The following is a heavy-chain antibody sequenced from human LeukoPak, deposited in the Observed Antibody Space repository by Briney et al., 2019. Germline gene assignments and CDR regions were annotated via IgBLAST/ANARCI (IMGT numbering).Heavy chain of an antibody. Sequence: GGSLRPSCAASGFTFSSYAMHWVRQAPGKGLEWVAVISYDGSNKYYADSVKGRFTISRNNSKNTLYLQMNSLRAEDTAVYYCAKDRSGSYSQGLDYWGQGTLVTVSS. J-gene: IGHJ4*02. CDR3: AKDRSGSYSQGLDY. D-gene: IGHD1-26*01. CDR2: ISYDGSNK. CDR1: GFTFSSYA. V-gene: IGHV3-30-3*01.